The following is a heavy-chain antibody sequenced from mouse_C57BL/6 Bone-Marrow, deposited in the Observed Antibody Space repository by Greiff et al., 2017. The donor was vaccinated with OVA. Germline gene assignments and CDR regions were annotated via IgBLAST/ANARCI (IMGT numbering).Heavy chain of an antibody. CDR1: GYSITSGYY. Sequence: DVKLQESGPGLVKPSQSLSLTCSVTGYSITSGYYWNWIRQFPGNKLEWMGYISYDGSNNYNPSLKNRISITRDTSKNQFFLKLNSVTTEDTATYYCARSTTVVATRFAYWGQGTLVTVSA. V-gene: IGHV3-6*01. D-gene: IGHD1-1*01. J-gene: IGHJ3*01. CDR3: ARSTTVVATRFAY. CDR2: ISYDGSN.